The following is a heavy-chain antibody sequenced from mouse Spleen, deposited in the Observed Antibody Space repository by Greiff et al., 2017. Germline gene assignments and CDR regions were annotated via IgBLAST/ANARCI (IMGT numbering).Heavy chain of an antibody. J-gene: IGHJ2*01. CDR2: INPSSGYT. CDR1: GYTFTSYT. CDR3: ARYDGYPRDYFDY. V-gene: IGHV1-4*01. Sequence: LVESGAELARPGASVKMSCKASGYTFTSYTMHWVKQRPGQGLEWIGYINPSSGYTKYNQKFKDKATLTADKSSSTAYMQLSSLTSEDSAVYYCARYDGYPRDYFDYWGQGTTLTVSS. D-gene: IGHD2-3*01.